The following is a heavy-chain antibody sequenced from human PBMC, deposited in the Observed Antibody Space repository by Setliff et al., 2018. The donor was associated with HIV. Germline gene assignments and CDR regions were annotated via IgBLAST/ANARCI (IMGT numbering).Heavy chain of an antibody. J-gene: IGHJ4*02. Sequence: GGSLRLSCAASGFTFSSHAMHWVRQAPGKGLEYVSGISSNGGNIRYADSVKDRFTISRDNSQNTLHLQMNSLRAEDTAVYYCAKKIPGNHPFDHWGQGSLVTVSS. CDR2: ISSNGGNI. CDR1: GFTFSSHA. V-gene: IGHV3-64*02. CDR3: AKKIPGNHPFDH. D-gene: IGHD2-21*01.